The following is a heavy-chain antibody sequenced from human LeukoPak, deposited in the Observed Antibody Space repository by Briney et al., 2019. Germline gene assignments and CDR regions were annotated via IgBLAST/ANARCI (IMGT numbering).Heavy chain of an antibody. CDR2: FSGGGDS. J-gene: IGHJ4*02. D-gene: IGHD2-2*01. CDR1: GFTSGIYA. Sequence: GGSLRLSCAASGFTSGIYAVSWVRQAPGKGLEWVSAFSGGGDSYYADSVKGRFTISRDNSKKILYLQMNSLRAEDTAVYYCATQRPYYATPHTDYWGQGTLVTVSS. CDR3: ATQRPYYATPHTDY. V-gene: IGHV3-23*01.